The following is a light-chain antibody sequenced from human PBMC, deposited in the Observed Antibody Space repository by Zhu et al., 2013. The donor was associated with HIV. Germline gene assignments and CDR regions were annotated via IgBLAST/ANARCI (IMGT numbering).Light chain of an antibody. Sequence: EIVLTQSPGTLSLSPGERATLSCRASQSISSTYLAWYQQKPGQAPRLLIYDASNRATGIPGRFSGSGSGTDFNLTISSLEPEDFAVYYCQQRSNWYTFGQGTKLEIK. V-gene: IGKV3-11*01. CDR1: QSISSTY. J-gene: IGKJ2*01. CDR3: QQRSNWYT. CDR2: DAS.